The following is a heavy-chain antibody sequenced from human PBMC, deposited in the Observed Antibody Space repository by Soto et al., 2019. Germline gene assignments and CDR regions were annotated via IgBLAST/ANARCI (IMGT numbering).Heavy chain of an antibody. CDR2: VKSKADGGSG. Sequence: GGSLRLSCASSGFPFHKAWINWVRQVPGKGLEWVGRVKSKADGGSGDYAAPVKGRFVVSRDDSKDIVYLQMNSLKIEDTGVYYCTTDSRTTLPEIRFDYWGHGTQVTAPQ. J-gene: IGHJ4*01. CDR1: GFPFHKAW. CDR3: TTDSRTTLPEIRFDY. V-gene: IGHV3-15*07. D-gene: IGHD1-26*01.